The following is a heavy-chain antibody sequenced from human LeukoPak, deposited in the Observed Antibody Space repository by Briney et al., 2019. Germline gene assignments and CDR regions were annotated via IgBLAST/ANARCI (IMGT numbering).Heavy chain of an antibody. CDR3: ARRRYCGGDCYDRAFDI. D-gene: IGHD2-21*02. V-gene: IGHV5-51*01. Sequence: GESLKISCKGSGYSFTSYWIGWVRQMPGKGLEWMGIIYPGDSDTRYSPSFQGQVTISADKSISTAYLQWGSLKASDTAMYYCARRRYCGGDCYDRAFDIWGQGTMVTVSS. CDR2: IYPGDSDT. J-gene: IGHJ3*02. CDR1: GYSFTSYW.